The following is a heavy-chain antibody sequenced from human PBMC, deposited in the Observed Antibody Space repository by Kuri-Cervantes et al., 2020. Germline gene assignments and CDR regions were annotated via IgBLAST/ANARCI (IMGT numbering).Heavy chain of an antibody. D-gene: IGHD3-22*01. CDR2: ISSSSSTI. J-gene: IGHJ6*02. CDR1: GFTFSSYS. V-gene: IGHV3-48*01. CDR3: ARERYYYDSSGYYRHGMDV. Sequence: GESLKISCAASGFTFSSYSMNWVRQAPGKGLAWVSYISSSSSTIYYADSVKGRFTISRDNAKNSLYLQMNSLRAEDTAVYYCARERYYYDSSGYYRHGMDVWGQGTTVTVSS.